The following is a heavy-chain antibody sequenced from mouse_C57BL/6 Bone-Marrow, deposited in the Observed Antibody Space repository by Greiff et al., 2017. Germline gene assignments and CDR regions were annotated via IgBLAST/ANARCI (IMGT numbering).Heavy chain of an antibody. D-gene: IGHD1-1*01. CDR3: ARFRYYGSSY. V-gene: IGHV1-81*01. CDR1: GYTFTSYG. Sequence: QVQLQQSGAELARPGASVKLSCKASGYTFTSYGISWVKQRTGQGLEWIGEIYPRSGNTYYNEKFKGKATLTADKSSSTAYMERRSLTSEDSAVYFCARFRYYGSSYWGQGTTLTVSS. J-gene: IGHJ2*01. CDR2: IYPRSGNT.